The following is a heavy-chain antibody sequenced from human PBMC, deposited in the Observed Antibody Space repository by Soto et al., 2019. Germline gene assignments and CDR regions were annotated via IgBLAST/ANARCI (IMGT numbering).Heavy chain of an antibody. CDR3: ARSPNPVTGWFDP. V-gene: IGHV3-21*01. J-gene: IGHJ5*02. Sequence: VGSLRLSCAASGFTFSSYSMNWVRQAPGKGLEWVSSISSSSSYIYYADSVKGRFTISRDNAKNSLYLQMNSLRAEDTAVYYCARSPNPVTGWFDPWGQGTLVTVSS. D-gene: IGHD2-8*01. CDR1: GFTFSSYS. CDR2: ISSSSSYI.